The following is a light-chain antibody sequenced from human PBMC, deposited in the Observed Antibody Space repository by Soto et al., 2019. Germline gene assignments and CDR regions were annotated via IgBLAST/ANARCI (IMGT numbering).Light chain of an antibody. CDR1: QGINDD. CDR3: QHYNSYSEA. CDR2: HAS. Sequence: AIQLTQSPASLSADVGDRVTITCRASQGINDDVAWYQQKPGTAPKLLIYHASTLESGVPSRFSGSGSGTEFTLTISSLQPDDFATYYCQHYNSYSEAFGQGTKVDIK. V-gene: IGKV1-13*02. J-gene: IGKJ1*01.